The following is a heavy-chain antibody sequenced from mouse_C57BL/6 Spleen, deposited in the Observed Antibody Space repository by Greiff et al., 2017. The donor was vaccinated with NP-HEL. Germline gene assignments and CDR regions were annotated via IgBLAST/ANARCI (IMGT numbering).Heavy chain of an antibody. Sequence: DVKLQESGAELVKPGASVKLSCTASGFNFKDYYMHWVKQRTEPGLEWIGRLSPEVGETKYAPKFQGKATITADTSSNTAYLQLSSLTSEDTAVYYGASYYYGSSYDWFAYWGKGTLVTVSA. CDR2: LSPEVGET. D-gene: IGHD1-1*01. CDR1: GFNFKDYY. J-gene: IGHJ3*01. V-gene: IGHV14-2*01. CDR3: ASYYYGSSYDWFAY.